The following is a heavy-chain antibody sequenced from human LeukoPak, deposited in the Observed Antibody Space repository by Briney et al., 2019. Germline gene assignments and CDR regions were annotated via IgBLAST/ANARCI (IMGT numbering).Heavy chain of an antibody. J-gene: IGHJ3*02. Sequence: SETLSLTCTVSGYSISSGYYWGWIRQPPGKGLEWIGSIYHSGSTYYNPSLKSRVTISVDTSKNQFSLKVTSMTAADTAVYYCTRVAFGDHFDIWGQGTMVTVSS. CDR2: IYHSGST. CDR3: TRVAFGDHFDI. CDR1: GYSISSGYY. D-gene: IGHD3-10*01. V-gene: IGHV4-38-2*02.